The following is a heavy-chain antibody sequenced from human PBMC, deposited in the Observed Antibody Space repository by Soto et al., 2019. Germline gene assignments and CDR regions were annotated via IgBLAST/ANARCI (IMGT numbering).Heavy chain of an antibody. CDR3: ARSANLGDFDY. CDR2: IYYSGST. J-gene: IGHJ4*02. V-gene: IGHV4-31*03. D-gene: IGHD4-17*01. Sequence: SETLSLTCTVSGGSISSGGYYWSWIRQHPGKGLEWIGYIYYSGSTYYNPSLKSRVTISVDTSKNQFSLKLSSVTAADTAVYYCARSANLGDFDYWGQGTLVTVSS. CDR1: GGSISSGGYY.